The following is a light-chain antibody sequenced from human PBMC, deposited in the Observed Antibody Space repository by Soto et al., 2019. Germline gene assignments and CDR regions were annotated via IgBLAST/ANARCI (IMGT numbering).Light chain of an antibody. CDR3: QQYNSWPPYN. CDR2: GAS. CDR1: QSVSSN. V-gene: IGKV3-15*01. Sequence: EIVMTQAPVTLSVSPGERATLSCRASQSVSSNLAWYQQKPGQAPRLLISGASTRATGIPARFIGSGSGTDFTLTISSLQSEHFAVYHCQQYNSWPPYNFGKSTK. J-gene: IGKJ2*01.